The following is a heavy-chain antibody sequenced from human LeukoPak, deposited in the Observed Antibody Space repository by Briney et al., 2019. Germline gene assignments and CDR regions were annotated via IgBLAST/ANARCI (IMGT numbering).Heavy chain of an antibody. CDR3: ARHVIVVVAPRFDP. V-gene: IGHV4-39*01. J-gene: IGHJ5*02. CDR1: GGSISSSSYY. CDR2: IYYSGST. D-gene: IGHD2-21*01. Sequence: PSETLSLTXTVSGGSISSSSYYWGWIRQPPGNGLEWIGSIYYSGSTYYNPSLKSRVTISVDTSKNQFSLKLSSVTAADTAVYYCARHVIVVVAPRFDPWGQGTLVTVSS.